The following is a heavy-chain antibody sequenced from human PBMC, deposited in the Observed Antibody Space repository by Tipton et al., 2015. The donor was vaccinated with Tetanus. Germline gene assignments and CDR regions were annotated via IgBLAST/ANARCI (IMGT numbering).Heavy chain of an antibody. CDR3: ARDRGDYIYYGMDV. CDR2: IAPNSGGT. Sequence: QVQLVQSGAEVKKPGASVKVSCTASGYTFTGYYMYWVRQAPGQGLEWMGWIAPNSGGTVYAQKFQGRVTMTRDTSISTAYMELRSLRSDDTAVFYCARDRGDYIYYGMDVWGPGTTVTVS. CDR1: GYTFTGYY. J-gene: IGHJ6*02. D-gene: IGHD3-22*01. V-gene: IGHV1-2*02.